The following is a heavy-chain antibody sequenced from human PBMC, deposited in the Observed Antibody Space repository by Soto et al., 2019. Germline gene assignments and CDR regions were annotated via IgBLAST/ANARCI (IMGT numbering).Heavy chain of an antibody. CDR3: AHRRWALHGVDY. Sequence: QITLKESGPTLVKPTQTLTLTCTFSGFSLSTSGAGVGWIRQPPGKALEWLALIYWDDDKRYSPALKSRPTTTKDTSKKQVVLTMINLDPVDTDTYYCAHRRWALHGVDYWGQGTLVTVSS. CDR2: IYWDDDK. CDR1: GFSLSTSGAG. V-gene: IGHV2-5*02. D-gene: IGHD4-17*01. J-gene: IGHJ4*02.